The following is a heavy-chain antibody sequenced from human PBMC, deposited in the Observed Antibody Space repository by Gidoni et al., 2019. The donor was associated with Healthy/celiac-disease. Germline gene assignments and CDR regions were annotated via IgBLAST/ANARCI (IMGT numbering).Heavy chain of an antibody. CDR2: ISSSSSYT. CDR3: ARPLWPASMVRGPPGAYYYYGMDV. CDR1: GFPFSDYY. Sequence: QVQLVESGGGLVKPGGSLRLSCAASGFPFSDYYMSWIRQAPGKGLEWVAYISSSSSYTNYADSVKGRFTISRDNAKNSLYLQMNSLRAEDTAVYYCARPLWPASMVRGPPGAYYYYGMDVWGQGTTVTVSS. D-gene: IGHD3-10*01. V-gene: IGHV3-11*06. J-gene: IGHJ6*02.